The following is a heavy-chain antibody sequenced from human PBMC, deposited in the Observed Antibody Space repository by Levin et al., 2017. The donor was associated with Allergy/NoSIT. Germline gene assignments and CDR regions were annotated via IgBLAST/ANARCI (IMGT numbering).Heavy chain of an antibody. J-gene: IGHJ4*02. V-gene: IGHV3-7*03. CDR2: IKQDGSEK. Sequence: TGGSLRLSCGTSGFTFSTSWMNWLRQAPGKGLEWVANIKQDGSEKSYVDSVRGRFTVSRDNARNSLYLYMNSLRADDTAIYYCVRSYDEQDIGSSYRPFDSWGQGTLVTVSS. CDR1: GFTFSTSW. D-gene: IGHD2-15*01. CDR3: VRSYDEQDIGSSYRPFDS.